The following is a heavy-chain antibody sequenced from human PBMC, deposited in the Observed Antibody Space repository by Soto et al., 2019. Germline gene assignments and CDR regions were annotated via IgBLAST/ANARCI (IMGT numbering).Heavy chain of an antibody. Sequence: QMQLQESGPGLVKPSGTLSLTCAVSGGSLSDSNWWSWVRQPPGKGLEWIGEISHTGSTNYNPSLQSRVTLSVDKSKNHFSLNLKSVTDADTAVYYCASVTGTYYFEFWGPGTLVTVAS. CDR3: ASVTGTYYFEF. CDR1: GGSLSDSNW. D-gene: IGHD2-8*02. CDR2: ISHTGST. J-gene: IGHJ4*02. V-gene: IGHV4-4*02.